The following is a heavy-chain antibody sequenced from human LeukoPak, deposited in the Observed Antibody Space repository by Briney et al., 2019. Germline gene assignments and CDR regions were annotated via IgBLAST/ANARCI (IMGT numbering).Heavy chain of an antibody. CDR1: GGSFSGYY. Sequence: SETLSLTCAVYGGSFSGYYWSWIRQPPGKGLEWIGEINHSGSTNYNPSLKSRVTISVDTSKSQFSLKLSSVTAADTAVYYCARGGTLRYFDWLSDAFDIWGQGTMVTVSS. CDR3: ARGGTLRYFDWLSDAFDI. J-gene: IGHJ3*02. CDR2: INHSGST. V-gene: IGHV4-34*01. D-gene: IGHD3-9*01.